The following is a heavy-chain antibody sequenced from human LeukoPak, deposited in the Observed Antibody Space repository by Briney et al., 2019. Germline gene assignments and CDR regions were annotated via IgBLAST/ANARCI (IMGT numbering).Heavy chain of an antibody. CDR2: IYYSGST. Sequence: KPSETLSLTCTVSGVSISSYYWSWIRQPPGKGLEWIGYIYYSGSTNYNPSLKSRVTISVDTSKNQFSLKLSSVTAAGTAVYYCARGNYFGFDFWGPGTMVIVSS. V-gene: IGHV4-59*01. J-gene: IGHJ3*01. D-gene: IGHD1-7*01. CDR1: GVSISSYY. CDR3: ARGNYFGFDF.